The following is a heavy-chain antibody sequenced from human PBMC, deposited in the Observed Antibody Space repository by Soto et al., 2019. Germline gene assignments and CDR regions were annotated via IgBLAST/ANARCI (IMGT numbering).Heavy chain of an antibody. Sequence: SETLSHTCTVSGDSDTTVRDYLSWSRQPPGKGLEWIGYIYYSGSADYNPSLGSRVTISIDTSKNQFSLKLTSVTAADTAVYYCARGVGFGYYYYHMDLWGQGTTVS. J-gene: IGHJ6*02. CDR3: ARGVGFGYYYYHMDL. V-gene: IGHV4-61*01. CDR1: GDSDTTVRDY. CDR2: IYYSGSA. D-gene: IGHD3-10*01.